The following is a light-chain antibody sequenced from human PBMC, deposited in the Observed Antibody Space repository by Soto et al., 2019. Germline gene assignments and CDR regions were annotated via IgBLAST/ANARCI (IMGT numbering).Light chain of an antibody. V-gene: IGKV1-39*01. J-gene: IGKJ1*01. CDR1: QSISSY. Sequence: DIQMTQSPSSLPASVGDRVTITCGASQSISSYLNWYQQKPGKAPKVLIYAASSLQSGVPSRFSGSGSGTDFTLTISSLQPEDFATYYCQQSYSIPWTFGQGTKVDIK. CDR2: AAS. CDR3: QQSYSIPWT.